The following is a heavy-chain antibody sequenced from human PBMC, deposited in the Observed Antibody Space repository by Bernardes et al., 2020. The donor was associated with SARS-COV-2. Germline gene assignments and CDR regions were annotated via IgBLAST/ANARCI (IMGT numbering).Heavy chain of an antibody. Sequence: GGSLRLSCAASRFTFSSYAMSWVRQAPGKGLELVSAISASGGSTYYADSVKGRFTISRDNSKNTLYLQMNSLRAEDTAVYYCAKDGGSYFSFWGQGTLVTVSS. CDR2: ISASGGST. CDR1: RFTFSSYA. CDR3: AKDGGSYFSF. V-gene: IGHV3-23*01. D-gene: IGHD3-10*01. J-gene: IGHJ4*02.